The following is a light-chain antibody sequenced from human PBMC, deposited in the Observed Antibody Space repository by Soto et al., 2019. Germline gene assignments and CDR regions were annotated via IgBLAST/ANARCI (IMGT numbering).Light chain of an antibody. Sequence: EIVLTQSPGTLSLSPGERATLSCRASQSVSSNFLAWYQQKSGQAPRLLIYVASSRATGIPGRFSGSGSGTDLSLTNSRLEPEDFAVYYWQQYASSPITFGQGTRLEIK. J-gene: IGKJ5*01. CDR1: QSVSSNF. CDR3: QQYASSPIT. V-gene: IGKV3-20*01. CDR2: VAS.